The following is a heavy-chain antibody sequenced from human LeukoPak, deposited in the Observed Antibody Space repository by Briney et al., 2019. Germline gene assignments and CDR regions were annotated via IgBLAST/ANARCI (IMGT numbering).Heavy chain of an antibody. V-gene: IGHV3-33*01. CDR3: ARAEPRGYRKGGGKLRYYFDY. Sequence: GRSLRLSCAASGFTFSSYGMHWVRQAPGKGLEWVAVIWYDGSNKYYADSVKGRFTISRDNSKNTLYLQMNSLRAEDTAVYYCARAEPRGYRKGGGKLRYYFDYWGQGTLVTVSS. CDR1: GFTFSSYG. CDR2: IWYDGSNK. J-gene: IGHJ4*02. D-gene: IGHD5-18*01.